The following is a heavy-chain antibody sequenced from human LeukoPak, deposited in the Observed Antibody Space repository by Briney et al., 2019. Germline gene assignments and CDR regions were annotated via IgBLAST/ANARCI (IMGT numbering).Heavy chain of an antibody. D-gene: IGHD5-18*01. CDR2: INHSGST. CDR3: ARGRIQLWSGNYYYGMDV. V-gene: IGHV4-34*01. J-gene: IGHJ6*04. CDR1: GGSFSGYY. Sequence: SETLSLTCAVYGGSFSGYYWSWIRQPPWKGLEWIGEINHSGSTNYNPSLKSRVTISVDTSKNQFSLKLSSVTAADTAVYYCARGRIQLWSGNYYYGMDVWGKGTTVTVSS.